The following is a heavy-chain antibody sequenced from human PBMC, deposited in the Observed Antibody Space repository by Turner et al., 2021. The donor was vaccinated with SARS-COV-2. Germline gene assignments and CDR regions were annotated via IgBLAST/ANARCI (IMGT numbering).Heavy chain of an antibody. Sequence: SGFSVSNYGMHWVRQAPGKGLEWVGIIWFDGSNTYYGDSVKGRFTISRDNLKNTVYLQMNSLRAEDTAVYYCAKADRVMIVVVITLFDYWGQGTLVTVSS. D-gene: IGHD3-22*01. J-gene: IGHJ4*02. CDR1: GFSVSNYG. V-gene: IGHV3-33*06. CDR2: IWFDGSNT. CDR3: AKADRVMIVVVITLFDY.